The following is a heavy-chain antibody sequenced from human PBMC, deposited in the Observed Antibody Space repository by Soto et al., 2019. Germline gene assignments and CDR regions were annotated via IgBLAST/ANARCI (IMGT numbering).Heavy chain of an antibody. J-gene: IGHJ6*02. CDR1: GYTFTSYY. V-gene: IGHV1-46*01. Sequence: QVQLVQSGAEVKKPGASVKVSCKASGYTFTSYYMHWVRQAPGQGLEWMGIINPSGGSTSYAQKFQGRVTMTRDTSTSTVYMELSSLRSEDTAVYYCARVYGVGATRPLPGGCYYYYGMDVWGQGTTVTVSS. D-gene: IGHD1-26*01. CDR3: ARVYGVGATRPLPGGCYYYYGMDV. CDR2: INPSGGST.